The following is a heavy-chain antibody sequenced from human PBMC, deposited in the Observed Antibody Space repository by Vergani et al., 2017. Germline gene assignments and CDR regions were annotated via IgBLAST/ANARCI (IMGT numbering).Heavy chain of an antibody. D-gene: IGHD2-2*01. Sequence: QVQLVQSGAEVKKPGASVKVSCKASGYTFTGYYMHWVRQAPGQGLEWMGWINPNSGGTNYAQKFQGWVTMTRDTSISTAYMELSRLRSDDTAVYYCARVVYCSSTSCRPDYYYYGMDVWGQGTTVTVSS. V-gene: IGHV1-2*04. CDR3: ARVVYCSSTSCRPDYYYYGMDV. J-gene: IGHJ6*02. CDR2: INPNSGGT. CDR1: GYTFTGYY.